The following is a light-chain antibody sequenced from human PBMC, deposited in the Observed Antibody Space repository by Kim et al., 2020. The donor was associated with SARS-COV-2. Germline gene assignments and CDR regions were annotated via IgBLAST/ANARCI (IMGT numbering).Light chain of an antibody. Sequence: RQTAKLTCTGNSNNVGNQGAAWLQQHQGHPPKLLAYRNNNRPSGISERLSASRSGNTASLTITGLQPEDEADYYCSAWDSSLSALVFGGGTQLTVL. CDR2: RNN. CDR3: SAWDSSLSALV. CDR1: SNNVGNQG. V-gene: IGLV10-54*01. J-gene: IGLJ2*01.